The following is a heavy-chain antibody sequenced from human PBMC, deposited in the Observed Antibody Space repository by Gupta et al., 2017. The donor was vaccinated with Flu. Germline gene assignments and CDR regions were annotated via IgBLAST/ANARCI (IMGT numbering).Heavy chain of an antibody. CDR3: AKGGRYPTSPDY. V-gene: IGHV3-23*04. CDR2: INYNRVNA. J-gene: IGHJ4*02. CDR1: GFTFSSSV. Sequence: EVQLVESGGGLVQPGGSLRLSCAASGFTFSSSVINWVRQAPGKGLGWVSSINYNRVNAYYAESGKGRFTISRDNSKNTLFLQMSSLRAEDTAVYYCAKGGRYPTSPDYWGQGTLVTVSS. D-gene: IGHD1-26*01.